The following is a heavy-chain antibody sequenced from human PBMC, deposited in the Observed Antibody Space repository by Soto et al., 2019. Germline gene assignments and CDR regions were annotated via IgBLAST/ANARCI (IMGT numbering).Heavy chain of an antibody. Sequence: PGGSLKISCKGSGYSFTSYWSSWVRQMPGKGLEWMGRIDPSDSYTNYSPTFQGHVTISADKSISTAYLQWSSLKASDTAMYYCARPSPSYYYYYGMDGWGQGTTVTVS. V-gene: IGHV5-10-1*01. CDR2: IDPSDSYT. CDR3: ARPSPSYYYYYGMDG. J-gene: IGHJ6*02. CDR1: GYSFTSYW.